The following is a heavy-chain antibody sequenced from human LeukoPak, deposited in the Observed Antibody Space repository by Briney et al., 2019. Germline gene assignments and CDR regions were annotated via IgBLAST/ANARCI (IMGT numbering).Heavy chain of an antibody. CDR1: GYSFTSYW. J-gene: IGHJ6*02. Sequence: GESLKISCKGSGYSFTSYWIGWVRQMPGKGLEWLGIIYPGDSDTRYSPSFQGQVTISADKSISTAYLQWSSLKASDTAMYYCARRGYGYYYYYGMDVWGQGTTVTVSS. V-gene: IGHV5-51*01. CDR2: IYPGDSDT. D-gene: IGHD3-22*01. CDR3: ARRGYGYYYYYGMDV.